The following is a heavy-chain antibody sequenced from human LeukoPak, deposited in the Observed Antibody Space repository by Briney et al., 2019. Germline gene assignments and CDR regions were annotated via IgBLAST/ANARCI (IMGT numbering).Heavy chain of an antibody. D-gene: IGHD6-19*01. J-gene: IGHJ4*02. CDR3: ASLVAGGN. CDR2: IIPIFGTA. Sequence: WASVKVSCKASGGTFSSYAISWVRQAPGQGLEWMGGIIPIFGTANYAQKFQGRVTITADESTSTAYMELSGLRSEDTAVYYCASLVAGGNWGQGTLVTVSS. CDR1: GGTFSSYA. V-gene: IGHV1-69*13.